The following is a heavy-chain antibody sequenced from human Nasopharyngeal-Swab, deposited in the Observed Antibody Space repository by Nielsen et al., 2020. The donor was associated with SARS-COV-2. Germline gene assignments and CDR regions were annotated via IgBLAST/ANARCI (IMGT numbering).Heavy chain of an antibody. Sequence: GESLKISCAASGFTFRNYWMSWVRQAPGKGLEWVANIKQDGSGEYYLDSVKGRFTISRDNTNNSLYLQMHSLRVEDTAVYYCVRDAEMATIINGPAEFDYWGQGSLVTVSS. CDR2: IKQDGSGE. J-gene: IGHJ4*02. CDR1: GFTFRNYW. V-gene: IGHV3-7*01. CDR3: VRDAEMATIINGPAEFDY. D-gene: IGHD5-24*01.